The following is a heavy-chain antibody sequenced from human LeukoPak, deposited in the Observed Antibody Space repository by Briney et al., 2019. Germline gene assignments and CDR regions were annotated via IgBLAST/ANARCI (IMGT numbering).Heavy chain of an antibody. Sequence: ASVKVSCKASGYTFTSYDINWVRQATEQGLEWMGWMNPNSGNTGYAQKFQGRVTMTRNTSISTAYMELSSLRSEDTAVYYCARMLELLNIYYYYGMDVWGQGTTVTVSS. CDR3: ARMLELLNIYYYYGMDV. D-gene: IGHD1-7*01. V-gene: IGHV1-8*01. CDR1: GYTFTSYD. J-gene: IGHJ6*02. CDR2: MNPNSGNT.